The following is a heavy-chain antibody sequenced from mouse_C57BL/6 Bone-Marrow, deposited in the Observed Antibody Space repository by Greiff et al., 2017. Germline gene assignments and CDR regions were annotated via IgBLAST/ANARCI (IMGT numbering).Heavy chain of an antibody. V-gene: IGHV1-72*01. J-gene: IGHJ2*01. Sequence: QVQLQQPGAELVKPGASVKLSCKASGYTFPSYWMHWVKQRPGRGLEWIGRIDPHSGGTKSNEKFKSKATLTVDKPSSTAYMQLSSLISEDSAVYYCARDSYYSNYPDDWGQGTTLTVSS. D-gene: IGHD2-5*01. CDR2: IDPHSGGT. CDR3: ARDSYYSNYPDD. CDR1: GYTFPSYW.